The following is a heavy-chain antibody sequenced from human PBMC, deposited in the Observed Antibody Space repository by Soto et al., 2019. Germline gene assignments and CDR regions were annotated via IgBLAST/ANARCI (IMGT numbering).Heavy chain of an antibody. D-gene: IGHD3-22*01. V-gene: IGHV3-23*01. CDR1: GFTFSSYA. CDR3: AKNPLYYDSSGYWSFDY. Sequence: EVQLLESGGGLVQPGGSLRLSCAASGFTFSSYAMSWVRQAPGKGLEWVSAISGSGGSTYYADSVKGRFTISRDNSKNTLYLQMNSLRAEDTAVYYCAKNPLYYDSSGYWSFDYWGQGTLVTVSS. CDR2: ISGSGGST. J-gene: IGHJ4*02.